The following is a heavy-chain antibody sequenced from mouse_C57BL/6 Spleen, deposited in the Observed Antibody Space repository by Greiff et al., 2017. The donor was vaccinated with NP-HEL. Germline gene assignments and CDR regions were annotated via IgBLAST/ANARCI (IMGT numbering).Heavy chain of an antibody. CDR1: GFTFSSYT. CDR2: ISGGGGNT. CDR3: ARDLLSYWYFDV. Sequence: EVKVEESGGGLVKPGGSLKLSCAASGFTFSSYTMSWVRQTPEKRLEWVATISGGGGNTYYPDSVKGRFTISRDNAKNTLYLQMSSLRSEDTALYYCARDLLSYWYFDVWGTGTTVTVSS. J-gene: IGHJ1*03. D-gene: IGHD2-1*01. V-gene: IGHV5-9*01.